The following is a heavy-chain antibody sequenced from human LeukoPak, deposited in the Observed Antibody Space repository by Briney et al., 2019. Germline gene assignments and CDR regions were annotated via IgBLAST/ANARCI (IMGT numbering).Heavy chain of an antibody. Sequence: SETLSLTCTVSGGSISSSSYYWGWIRQPPGKGLEWIGSIYYSGSTYYNPSLKSRVTISVDTSKNQFSLKLSSVTAADTAVYYCARDVATGYSGYDYGGYWGQGTLVTVSS. CDR3: ARDVATGYSGYDYGGY. J-gene: IGHJ4*02. V-gene: IGHV4-39*07. D-gene: IGHD5-12*01. CDR2: IYYSGST. CDR1: GGSISSSSYY.